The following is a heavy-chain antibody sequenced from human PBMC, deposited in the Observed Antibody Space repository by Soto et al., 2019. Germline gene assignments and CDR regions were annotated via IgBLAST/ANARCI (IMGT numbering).Heavy chain of an antibody. J-gene: IGHJ4*01. CDR1: GFTFSTYA. Sequence: PGGSLRLSCVVSGFTFSTYAMNWVRQAPGKGLEWLSLISGSGSGTYYADSVKGRFTISRDNSENTLCLQMNSLRAEDTAVYYCAKDQGNTIVGASRGFAHWGHGSLVTVSS. CDR2: ISGSGSGT. D-gene: IGHD1-26*01. V-gene: IGHV3-23*01. CDR3: AKDQGNTIVGASRGFAH.